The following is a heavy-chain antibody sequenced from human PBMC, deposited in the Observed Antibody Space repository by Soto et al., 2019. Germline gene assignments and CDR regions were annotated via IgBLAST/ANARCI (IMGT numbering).Heavy chain of an antibody. CDR1: GGSISSYY. Sequence: SETLSLTCTVSGGSISSYYWSWIRQPPGKGLEWIGYIYYSGSTNYNPSLKSRVTISVDTSKNQFSLKLSSVTAADTAVYYCARGPKYYDFSLWFDPWGQGTLVTVSS. V-gene: IGHV4-59*08. CDR2: IYYSGST. J-gene: IGHJ5*02. D-gene: IGHD3-3*01. CDR3: ARGPKYYDFSLWFDP.